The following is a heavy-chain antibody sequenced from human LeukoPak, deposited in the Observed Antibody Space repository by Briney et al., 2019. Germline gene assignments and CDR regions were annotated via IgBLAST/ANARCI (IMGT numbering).Heavy chain of an antibody. CDR1: GYIFICYY. V-gene: IGHV1-2*02. CDR2: INPYSGDT. Sequence: ASVKVSCKASGYIFICYYIHWVRQAPGQGLEWMGWINPYSGDTDYAQKCQGRVTMTRDTSTSTVYMELSSLRSEDTAVYYCARDPVGASHGSYFDYWGRGTLVTVSA. J-gene: IGHJ4*02. D-gene: IGHD3-10*01. CDR3: ARDPVGASHGSYFDY.